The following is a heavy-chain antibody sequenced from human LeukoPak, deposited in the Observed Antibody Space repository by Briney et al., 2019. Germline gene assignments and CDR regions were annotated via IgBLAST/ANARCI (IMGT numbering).Heavy chain of an antibody. CDR3: AISERLEMATVGGGNWFDP. J-gene: IGHJ5*02. D-gene: IGHD5-24*01. CDR1: GVTLSSYA. Sequence: ASVKVSRKASGVTLSSYAISWGRQTPGQGLEWMVGIIPIFGTANYAQKFQGRVTITTDESTSTAYMELSSLRSEDTAVYYCAISERLEMATVGGGNWFDPWGQGTLVTVSS. V-gene: IGHV1-69*05. CDR2: IIPIFGTA.